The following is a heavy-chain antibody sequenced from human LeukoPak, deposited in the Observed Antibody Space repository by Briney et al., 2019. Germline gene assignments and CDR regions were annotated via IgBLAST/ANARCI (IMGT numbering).Heavy chain of an antibody. CDR1: GFSFSSYA. CDR2: ISGSGGST. D-gene: IGHD6-19*01. Sequence: GGSLRLSCAASGFSFSSYAMSGVRQAPGKGREWVSGISGSGGSTYYADSVKGRFTISRDNSKNTLYLQMDSLRAEDTAVYYCAKADSSGWPTGFDYWGQGTLVTVSS. J-gene: IGHJ4*02. CDR3: AKADSSGWPTGFDY. V-gene: IGHV3-23*01.